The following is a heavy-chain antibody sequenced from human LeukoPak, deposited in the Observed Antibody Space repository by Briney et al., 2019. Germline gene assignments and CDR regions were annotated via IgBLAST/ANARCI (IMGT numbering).Heavy chain of an antibody. CDR3: AKTVRDGYNGAFDI. D-gene: IGHD5-24*01. Sequence: GGSLRLSCAASGFTFSIHAMTWVRQAPGKGLEWVSSISGSGGSTYCADSVKGRFTISRDNSKNTLYLQMNSLRAEDTAVYYCAKTVRDGYNGAFDIWGQGTMVTVSS. CDR1: GFTFSIHA. V-gene: IGHV3-23*01. J-gene: IGHJ3*02. CDR2: ISGSGGST.